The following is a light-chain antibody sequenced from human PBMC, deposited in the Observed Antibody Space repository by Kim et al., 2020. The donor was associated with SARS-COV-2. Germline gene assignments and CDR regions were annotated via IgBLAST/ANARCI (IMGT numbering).Light chain of an antibody. CDR3: QQRSNWPEGRA. CDR1: QSVSAC. J-gene: IGKJ4*01. CDR2: DAS. Sequence: PGERATRSCRTSQSVSACLAWYQHKPDQTPRLRIRDASSRATGIPARFRVSGSGTDFTLTIDSLQPEDCAVDYCQQRSNWPEGRAFGGGTKVDIK. V-gene: IGKV3-11*01.